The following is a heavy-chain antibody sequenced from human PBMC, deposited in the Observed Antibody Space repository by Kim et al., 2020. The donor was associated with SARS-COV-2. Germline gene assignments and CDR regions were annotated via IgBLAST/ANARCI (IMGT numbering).Heavy chain of an antibody. CDR1: GGSFSGYY. CDR2: INHSGST. Sequence: SETLSLTCAVYGGSFSGYYWSWIRQPPGKGLEWIGEINHSGSTNYNPSLKSRVTISVDTSKNQFSLKLSSVTAADTAVYYCARPWGDEYSSSHWYFDLWGRGTLVTVSS. D-gene: IGHD6-6*01. J-gene: IGHJ2*01. V-gene: IGHV4-34*01. CDR3: ARPWGDEYSSSHWYFDL.